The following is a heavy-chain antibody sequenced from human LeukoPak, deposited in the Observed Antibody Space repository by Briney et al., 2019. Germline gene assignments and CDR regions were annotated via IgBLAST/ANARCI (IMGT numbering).Heavy chain of an antibody. D-gene: IGHD5/OR15-5a*01. Sequence: GGTLRLSCAASGFTFSSYGMSWVRQAPGKGLEWVAFIRYDGSNKYYADSVKGRFTISRDNSKNTLYLQMNSLRAEDTAVYYCARDRPVSTYYFDYWGQGTLVTVSS. V-gene: IGHV3-30*02. CDR2: IRYDGSNK. CDR1: GFTFSSYG. J-gene: IGHJ4*02. CDR3: ARDRPVSTYYFDY.